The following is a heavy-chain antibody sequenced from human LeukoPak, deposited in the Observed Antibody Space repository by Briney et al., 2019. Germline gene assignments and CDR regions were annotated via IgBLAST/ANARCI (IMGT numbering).Heavy chain of an antibody. V-gene: IGHV4-59*01. D-gene: IGHD3-3*01. Sequence: SETLSLTCTVSGGSISGYYWSWIRQPPGKGLEWIGYISYSGSTNYNPSLKSRVTISVDTSKNQFSLKLSSVTAADTAVYYCARVSFWSAYYLNYFDYWGQGTLVTVSS. CDR1: GGSISGYY. J-gene: IGHJ4*02. CDR2: ISYSGST. CDR3: ARVSFWSAYYLNYFDY.